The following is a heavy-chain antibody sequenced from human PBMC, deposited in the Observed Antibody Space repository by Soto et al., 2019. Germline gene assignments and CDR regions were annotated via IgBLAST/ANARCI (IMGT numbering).Heavy chain of an antibody. V-gene: IGHV4-59*08. Sequence: PSETLSLTCTVSGGSISSYYWSWIRQPPGKGLEWIGYIYYSGSTNYNPSLKSRVTISVDTSKNQFSLKLSSVTAADTAVYYCAGQTGLPIVGWFDPWGQGTLVTVSS. CDR2: IYYSGST. CDR3: AGQTGLPIVGWFDP. CDR1: GGSISSYY. D-gene: IGHD2-15*01. J-gene: IGHJ5*02.